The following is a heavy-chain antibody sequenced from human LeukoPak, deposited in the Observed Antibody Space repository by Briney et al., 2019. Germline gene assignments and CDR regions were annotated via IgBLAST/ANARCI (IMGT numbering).Heavy chain of an antibody. V-gene: IGHV1-2*02. CDR2: IDTNSGGT. CDR3: ASEAFCAGGSCYLHRVAS. CDR1: GYTFSAYY. J-gene: IGHJ4*02. Sequence: GASVKVSCKASGYTFSAYYMHWVRQAPGQGLEWMGWIDTNSGGTNYAQKLQGRVTITRDTSIATAYMELSSLISDDTAVYYCASEAFCAGGSCYLHRVASWGPGTLVTVSS. D-gene: IGHD2-15*01.